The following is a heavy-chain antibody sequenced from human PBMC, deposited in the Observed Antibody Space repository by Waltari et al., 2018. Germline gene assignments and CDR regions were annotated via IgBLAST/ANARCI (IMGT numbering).Heavy chain of an antibody. CDR3: ARDKDLVVVTAKGYFDY. D-gene: IGHD2-21*02. V-gene: IGHV3-11*01. CDR1: GFTFSDYY. Sequence: QVQLVESGGGLVKPGGSLRLSCAASGFTFSDYYMSWIRQAPGKGLEWVSYIGGGGTAIHYADSVKGRFTVSRDNAKNSLYLQMNRLRADDTAVYYCARDKDLVVVTAKGYFDYWGQGALVTVSS. J-gene: IGHJ4*02. CDR2: IGGGGTAI.